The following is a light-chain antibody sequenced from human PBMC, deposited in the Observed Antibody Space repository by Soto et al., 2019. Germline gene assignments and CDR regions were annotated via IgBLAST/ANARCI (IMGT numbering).Light chain of an antibody. CDR2: AAS. CDR3: QQSYSTPRT. Sequence: DIQMTQSPSSLSASVGDRVTITCRASQSISSYLNWYQQKPGKAPKLLIYAASSLQSGVPSRFSGSGSGTDFTLTISSLRPEDFATYYCQQSYSTPRTFGQGTK. CDR1: QSISSY. V-gene: IGKV1-39*01. J-gene: IGKJ1*01.